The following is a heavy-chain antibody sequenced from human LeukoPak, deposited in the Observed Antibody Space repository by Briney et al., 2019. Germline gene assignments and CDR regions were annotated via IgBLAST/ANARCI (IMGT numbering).Heavy chain of an antibody. J-gene: IGHJ4*02. V-gene: IGHV1-2*02. D-gene: IGHD7-27*01. CDR3: ARLNWGSSHDFDY. CDR2: INPNSGGT. CDR1: GYTFTGYY. Sequence: ASVKVSCKASGYTFTGYYTHWVRQAPGQGLEWMGWINPNSGGTNYAQKFQGRVTMTRDTSISTPYMELSGLRAEDTGVYYCARLNWGSSHDFDYWGQGTLVTVSS.